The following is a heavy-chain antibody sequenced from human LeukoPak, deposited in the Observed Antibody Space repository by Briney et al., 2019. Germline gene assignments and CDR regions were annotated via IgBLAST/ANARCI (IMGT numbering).Heavy chain of an antibody. CDR2: INPSGGST. J-gene: IGHJ4*02. CDR1: GYTFTSYY. D-gene: IGHD2-15*01. Sequence: ASVKVSCKASGYTFTSYYIHWVRQAPGQGLEWMGIINPSGGSTNYAQKFQGRVTMTRDTSTSTVYMELSSLRSEDSAVYYCARDRGPSYCSDTTCRTLDWWGQGTLVTVSS. V-gene: IGHV1-46*01. CDR3: ARDRGPSYCSDTTCRTLDW.